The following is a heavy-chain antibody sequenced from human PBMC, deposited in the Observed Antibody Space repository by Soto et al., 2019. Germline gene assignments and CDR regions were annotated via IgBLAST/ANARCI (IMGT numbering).Heavy chain of an antibody. CDR1: GGSISSGNYY. CDR3: ARVRIEADGPFIEY. J-gene: IGHJ4*02. V-gene: IGHV4-30-4*01. CDR2: IFHTGTT. D-gene: IGHD3-22*01. Sequence: PSETLSRTCTVSGGSISSGNYYCSWIRQPPGKGLEWIGYIFHTGTTYFNPSLKSRVSISIDTSKSHFSLKLTSVTAADTAIFYCARVRIEADGPFIEYWGKGARVTGSS.